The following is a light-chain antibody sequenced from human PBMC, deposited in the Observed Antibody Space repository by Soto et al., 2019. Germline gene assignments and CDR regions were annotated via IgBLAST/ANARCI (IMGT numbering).Light chain of an antibody. V-gene: IGKV3-11*01. CDR2: DVS. J-gene: IGKJ2*01. CDR1: QSIKTY. CDR3: QQRNNWPPVYT. Sequence: IVLTQSPVTLSLSPGDRATLSCRASQSIKTYMAWYQQRPGQSPRLVIYDVSTRAAGIPARFSGSGSGTDFTLTISNLEPEDFGVDFCQQRNNWPPVYTFGQGTRLELK.